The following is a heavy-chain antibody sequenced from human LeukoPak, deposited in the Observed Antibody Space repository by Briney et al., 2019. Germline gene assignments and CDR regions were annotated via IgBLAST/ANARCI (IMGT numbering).Heavy chain of an antibody. V-gene: IGHV3-21*05. D-gene: IGHD5-24*01. Sequence: VGSLRLSCAASGFTFSIYGMNWVRQAPGKGLEWISYISGNSDYIYQADSVKGRFFISRDNAQDSLYLHINNLRAEDTAVYYCARDLNAIRNSNFDLWGQGTLVTVSS. CDR3: ARDLNAIRNSNFDL. J-gene: IGHJ4*02. CDR1: GFTFSIYG. CDR2: ISGNSDYI.